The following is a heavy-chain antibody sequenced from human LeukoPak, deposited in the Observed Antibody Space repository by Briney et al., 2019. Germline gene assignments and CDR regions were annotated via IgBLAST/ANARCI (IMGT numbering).Heavy chain of an antibody. Sequence: GESLKISCKASGYTFASYAMNWVRQAPGQGLEWMGWINTNTGNPTYAQGFTGRFVFSLDTSVSTAYLQISSLKAEDTAVYYCARVWGKQIPTFGYWGQGTLVTVSS. CDR1: GYTFASYA. J-gene: IGHJ4*02. V-gene: IGHV7-4-1*02. CDR2: INTNTGNP. D-gene: IGHD3-16*01. CDR3: ARVWGKQIPTFGY.